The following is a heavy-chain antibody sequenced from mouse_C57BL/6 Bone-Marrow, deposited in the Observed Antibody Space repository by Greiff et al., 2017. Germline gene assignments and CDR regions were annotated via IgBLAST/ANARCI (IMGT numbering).Heavy chain of an antibody. CDR1: GFNIKDYD. V-gene: IGHV14-1*01. J-gene: IGHJ3*01. D-gene: IGHD2-4*01. Sequence: VQLTQSGAELVRPGASVKLSCTASGFNIKDYDMHWVKQRPEQRLEWVARIAPEDGDTEYAPKFQGKATMTGDTSSNTAYLQLSSLTSEDTAVYYCTSYDYDGFAYWGQGTLVTVSA. CDR3: TSYDYDGFAY. CDR2: IAPEDGDT.